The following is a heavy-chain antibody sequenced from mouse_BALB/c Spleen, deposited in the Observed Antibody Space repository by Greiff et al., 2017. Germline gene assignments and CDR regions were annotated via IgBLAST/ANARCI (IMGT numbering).Heavy chain of an antibody. CDR3: ARSGYDYFYAMDY. Sequence: EVQLVESGPGLVKPSQSLSLTCTVTGYSITSDYAWNWIRQFPGNKLEWMGYISYSGSTSYNPSLKSRISITRDTSKNQFFLQLNSVTTEDTATYYCARSGYDYFYAMDYWGQGTSVTVSS. J-gene: IGHJ4*01. V-gene: IGHV3-2*02. D-gene: IGHD2-4*01. CDR1: GYSITSDYA. CDR2: ISYSGST.